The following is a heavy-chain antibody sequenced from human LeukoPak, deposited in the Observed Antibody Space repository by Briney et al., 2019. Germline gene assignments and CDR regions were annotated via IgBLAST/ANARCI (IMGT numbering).Heavy chain of an antibody. J-gene: IGHJ4*02. V-gene: IGHV3-13*01. D-gene: IGHD3-22*01. CDR1: GFTFSSYD. CDR2: IGTAGDT. CDR3: ARDLGSSGHTPPHFDY. Sequence: GGSLRLSCAASGFTFSSYDMHWVRQATGKGLEWVSAIGTAGDTYYPGSVKGRFTISRDNSKNTLYLQMNSLRAEDTAVYYCARDLGSSGHTPPHFDYWGQGTLVTASS.